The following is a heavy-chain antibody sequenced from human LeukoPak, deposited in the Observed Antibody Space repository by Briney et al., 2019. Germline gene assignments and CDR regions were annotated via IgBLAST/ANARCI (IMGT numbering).Heavy chain of an antibody. CDR1: GGSFSGYY. J-gene: IGHJ4*02. CDR3: ARHGCRYSSSWYYFDY. CDR2: INHSGST. V-gene: IGHV4-34*01. D-gene: IGHD6-13*01. Sequence: SETLSLTCAVYGGSFSGYYWSWIRQPPGKGLERIGEINHSGSTNYNPSLKSRVTISVDTSKNQFSLKLSSVTAADTAVYYCARHGCRYSSSWYYFDYWGQGTLVTVSS.